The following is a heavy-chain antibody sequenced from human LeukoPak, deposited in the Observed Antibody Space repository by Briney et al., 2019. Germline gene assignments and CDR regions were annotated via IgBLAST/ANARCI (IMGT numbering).Heavy chain of an antibody. D-gene: IGHD5-12*01. CDR1: GFTFSSYV. V-gene: IGHV3-30*04. CDR3: ARFTSRTIDGRSGYDQLYFDY. Sequence: QTGGSLRLSCAASGFTFSSYVMHWVRQAPGKGLEWVAIISYDGSNEYYADSVKGRFTISRDNSKNTLYLQMNSLRAEDTAVYYCARFTSRTIDGRSGYDQLYFDYWGQGTLVTVSS. J-gene: IGHJ4*02. CDR2: ISYDGSNE.